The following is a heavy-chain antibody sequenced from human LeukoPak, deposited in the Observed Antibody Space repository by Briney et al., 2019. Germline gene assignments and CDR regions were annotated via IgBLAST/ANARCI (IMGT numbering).Heavy chain of an antibody. CDR2: IYTSGST. J-gene: IGHJ3*02. D-gene: IGHD1-26*01. V-gene: IGHV4-4*07. Sequence: SETLSLTCTVSGGSISSYYWSWIRQPAGKGLEWIGRIYTSGSTNYNPSLKSRVTMSVDTSKNQFSLKLNSVTAADTAVYYCARDPGVGATTLGAFDIWGQGTMVTVSS. CDR3: ARDPGVGATTLGAFDI. CDR1: GGSISSYY.